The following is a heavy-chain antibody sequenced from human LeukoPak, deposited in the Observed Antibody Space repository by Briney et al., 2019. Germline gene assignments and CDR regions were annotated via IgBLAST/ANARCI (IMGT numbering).Heavy chain of an antibody. Sequence: PGGSLRLSCAASGFTFDDYGMSWVRQAPGKGLEWVSGINWNGGSTGYADSVKGRFTISRDNAKNSLHLQTNSLRVEDTALYYCAKDRHAPGRYCSSTSCFPFDSWGQGTLVTVSS. CDR1: GFTFDDYG. CDR3: AKDRHAPGRYCSSTSCFPFDS. D-gene: IGHD2-2*01. V-gene: IGHV3-20*04. CDR2: INWNGGST. J-gene: IGHJ5*01.